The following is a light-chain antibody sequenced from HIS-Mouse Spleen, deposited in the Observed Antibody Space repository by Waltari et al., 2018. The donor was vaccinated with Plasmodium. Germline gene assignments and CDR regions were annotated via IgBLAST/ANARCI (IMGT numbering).Light chain of an antibody. V-gene: IGLV3-10*01. CDR3: YSTDSSGNHRV. CDR2: EDS. J-gene: IGLJ3*02. CDR1: AFPKNS. Sequence: SYELTQPPSVSVSPGHTARITCSGDAFPKNSAYWSQQKSGQAPVLVIYEDSKRPSGIPERFSGSSSGTMATLTISGAQVEDEADYYCYSTDSSGNHRVFGGGTKLTVL.